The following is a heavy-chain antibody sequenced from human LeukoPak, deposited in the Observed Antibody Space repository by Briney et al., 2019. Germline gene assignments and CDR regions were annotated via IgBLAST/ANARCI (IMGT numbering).Heavy chain of an antibody. Sequence: PGGSLRLSCAASGFTFSDHYMDWVRLAPEKGLEWVGRIKNKANSYSTEYAASVKGRFTISRDDSKNSLYLQMNSLRSEDTALYYCTRVRLGAATRYFDYWGQGTLVTVPS. J-gene: IGHJ4*02. CDR1: GFTFSDHY. D-gene: IGHD1-26*01. CDR2: IKNKANSYST. V-gene: IGHV3-72*01. CDR3: TRVRLGAATRYFDY.